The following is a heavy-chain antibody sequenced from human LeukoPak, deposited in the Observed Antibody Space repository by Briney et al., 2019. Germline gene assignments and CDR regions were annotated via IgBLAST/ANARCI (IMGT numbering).Heavy chain of an antibody. Sequence: PSETLSLTCTVSGGSISSYYWSWIRQPAGKGLEWIGRIYTSGSTNYNPSLKSRVTISVDTSKNQFSLKLSSVTAADTAVYYCARAESGIAARHLFDYWGQGTLVTVSS. J-gene: IGHJ4*02. CDR2: IYTSGST. CDR1: GGSISSYY. CDR3: ARAESGIAARHLFDY. V-gene: IGHV4-4*07. D-gene: IGHD6-6*01.